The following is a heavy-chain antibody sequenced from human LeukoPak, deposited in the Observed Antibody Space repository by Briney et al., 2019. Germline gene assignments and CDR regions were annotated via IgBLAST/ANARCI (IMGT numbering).Heavy chain of an antibody. CDR2: IKSKPDGSTT. CDR1: GFTFSNTW. CDR3: TTDRADY. Sequence: AGGSLRLSCAASGFTFSNTWMSWVRQAPGKGLEWVGRIKSKPDGSTTDYAAPVNGRFSISRDDSKNTLYLQMNSLKTEDTAVYYCTTDRADYWGQGTLVTVSS. J-gene: IGHJ4*02. V-gene: IGHV3-15*01.